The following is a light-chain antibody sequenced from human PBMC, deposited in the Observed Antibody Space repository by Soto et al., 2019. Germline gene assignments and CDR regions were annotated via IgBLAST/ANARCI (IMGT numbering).Light chain of an antibody. CDR1: DSNIGDNA. Sequence: QSVLPQPPSASGTPGQRVSISCSGSDSNIGDNAVNWFQQLPGTAPKLLIYSDRQRPSGVPDRFSGSKSGTSASLAISGLQAEDEAVYFCASWDDSLNGRVFGGGTQLTVL. V-gene: IGLV1-44*01. CDR2: SDR. CDR3: ASWDDSLNGRV. J-gene: IGLJ3*02.